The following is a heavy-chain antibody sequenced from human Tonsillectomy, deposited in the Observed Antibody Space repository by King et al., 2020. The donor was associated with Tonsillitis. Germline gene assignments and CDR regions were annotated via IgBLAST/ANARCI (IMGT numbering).Heavy chain of an antibody. V-gene: IGHV3-9*01. Sequence: VQLVESGGGLVQPGRSLRLSCAASGFIFDDYAMHWVRQAPGKGLEWVSTISWNSGSIGYADSVNGRFTISRDNAKNSLFLQMNSLRSEDTALYYCAKDVGVRVAAAFWGPGTLVTVSS. CDR1: GFIFDDYA. CDR2: ISWNSGSI. CDR3: AKDVGVRVAAAF. J-gene: IGHJ4*02. D-gene: IGHD6-13*01.